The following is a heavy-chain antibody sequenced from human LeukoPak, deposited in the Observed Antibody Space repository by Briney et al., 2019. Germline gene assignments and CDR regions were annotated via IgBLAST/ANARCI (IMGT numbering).Heavy chain of an antibody. V-gene: IGHV4-59*12. CDR1: GGSISTYY. J-gene: IGHJ1*01. CDR3: ARRRIPATITGSKLSSRFDT. Sequence: SETLSLTCTVSGGSISTYYWTWIRQPPGKGLEWIGEIDYTGSTNYNPSLKSRIKISVDTSKNQFSVNLNSVTAADTAFYYCARRRIPATITGSKLSSRFDTWGQGTLVTVSS. D-gene: IGHD5-12*01. CDR2: IDYTGST.